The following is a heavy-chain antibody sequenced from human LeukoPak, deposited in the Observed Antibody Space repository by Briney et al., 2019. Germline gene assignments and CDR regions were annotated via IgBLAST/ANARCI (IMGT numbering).Heavy chain of an antibody. Sequence: PSETLSLTCTVSGGSLSSYYWSWIRQPPGRGLEWIGYIYYSGSTNYNPSLKSRVTMSVDTSKNQFSLKLSSVTAADTAVYYCARHLDSSGYDAFDIWGQGTMVTVSS. D-gene: IGHD3-22*01. J-gene: IGHJ3*02. CDR3: ARHLDSSGYDAFDI. CDR2: IYYSGST. CDR1: GGSLSSYY. V-gene: IGHV4-59*08.